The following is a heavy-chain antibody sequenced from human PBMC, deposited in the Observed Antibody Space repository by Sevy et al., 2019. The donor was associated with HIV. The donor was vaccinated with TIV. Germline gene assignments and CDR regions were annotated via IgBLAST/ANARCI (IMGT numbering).Heavy chain of an antibody. V-gene: IGHV1-18*01. CDR3: VIDKRESSSGSVSYPFDY. D-gene: IGHD3-10*01. CDR1: GYTFTNYA. CDR2: ISTYSGDT. J-gene: IGHJ4*02. Sequence: ASVKVSCETSGYTFTNYAISWVRQAPGQGLEWMGWISTYSGDTNYAQNLQGRVTMTTDSSTSTAYMDLRSIRTDDTDLDDCVIDKRESSSGSVSYPFDYCGQGTLVTVSS.